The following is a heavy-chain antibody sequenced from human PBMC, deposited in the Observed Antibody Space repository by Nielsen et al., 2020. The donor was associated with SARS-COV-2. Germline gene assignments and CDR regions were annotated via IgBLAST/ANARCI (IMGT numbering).Heavy chain of an antibody. V-gene: IGHV4-31*03. Sequence: TLSLTCTVSGGSISSGGYYWSWIRQHPGKGLEWIGYIYYSGSTYYNPSLKSRVTISVDTSKNQFSLKLSSVTAADTAVYYCGRAGWPGVDPWGQGTLVTVSS. CDR2: IYYSGST. CDR1: GGSISSGGYY. J-gene: IGHJ5*02. D-gene: IGHD5-24*01. CDR3: GRAGWPGVDP.